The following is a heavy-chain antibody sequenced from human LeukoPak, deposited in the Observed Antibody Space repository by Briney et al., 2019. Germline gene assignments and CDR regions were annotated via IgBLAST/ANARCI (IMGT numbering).Heavy chain of an antibody. D-gene: IGHD2-2*01. CDR2: IIPIFGTA. CDR3: ARDVGYCSSTSCYFDY. CDR1: GGTLSSYA. J-gene: IGHJ4*02. V-gene: IGHV1-69*13. Sequence: SVKVSCKASGGTLSSYAISWVRQAPGQGLEWMGGIIPIFGTANYAQKFQGRVTITADESTSTAYMELSSLRSEDTAVYYCARDVGYCSSTSCYFDYWGQGTLVTVSS.